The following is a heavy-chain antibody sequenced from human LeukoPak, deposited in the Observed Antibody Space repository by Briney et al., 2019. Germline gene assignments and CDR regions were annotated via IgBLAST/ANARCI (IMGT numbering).Heavy chain of an antibody. J-gene: IGHJ5*02. CDR1: GGSISSGSYY. D-gene: IGHD2-2*01. Sequence: SQTLSLTCTVSGGSISSGSYYWSWIRQPAGKGLEWIGRIYTSGSTNYNPSLKSRVTMSVDTSKNQFSLKLSSVTAADTAVYYCARAHYCSSTSCSPNWFDPWGQGTLVTVSS. V-gene: IGHV4-61*02. CDR2: IYTSGST. CDR3: ARAHYCSSTSCSPNWFDP.